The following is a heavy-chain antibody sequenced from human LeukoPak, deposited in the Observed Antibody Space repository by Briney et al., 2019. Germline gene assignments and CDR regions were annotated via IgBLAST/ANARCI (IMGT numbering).Heavy chain of an antibody. Sequence: PGGSLRLSCAASRFTFNSYAMSWVRQAPGKGLEWISALSGSGSAAYYADSVKGRFTISRDNSKNTQYLQMTSLRAEDTAVYYCAKYRSTVTTFLDSWGQGTLVTVSS. CDR1: RFTFNSYA. V-gene: IGHV3-23*01. CDR2: LSGSGSAA. J-gene: IGHJ4*02. CDR3: AKYRSTVTTFLDS. D-gene: IGHD4-17*01.